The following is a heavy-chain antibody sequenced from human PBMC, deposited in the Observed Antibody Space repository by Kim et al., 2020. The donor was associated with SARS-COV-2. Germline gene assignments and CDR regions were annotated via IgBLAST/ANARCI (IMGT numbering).Heavy chain of an antibody. D-gene: IGHD1-26*01. CDR3: AKDKFTSGSYNSFDY. V-gene: IGHV3-23*01. Sequence: DSVKGRFTISRDNSKNTLYLQMNSLRAEDTAVYYCAKDKFTSGSYNSFDYWGQGTLVTVSS. J-gene: IGHJ4*02.